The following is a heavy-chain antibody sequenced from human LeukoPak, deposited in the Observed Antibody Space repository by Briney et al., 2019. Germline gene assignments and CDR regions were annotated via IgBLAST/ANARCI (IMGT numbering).Heavy chain of an antibody. J-gene: IGHJ5*02. D-gene: IGHD2/OR15-2a*01. CDR2: MNPNSGNT. CDR1: GYTFTSYD. V-gene: IGHV1-8*01. Sequence: ASVKVSCKASGYTFTSYDINWVRQATGQGLEWMGWMNPNSGNTGYARKFQGRVTMTRNTSISTAYMELSSLRSEDTAVYYCARANMNWFDPWGQGTLVTVSS. CDR3: ARANMNWFDP.